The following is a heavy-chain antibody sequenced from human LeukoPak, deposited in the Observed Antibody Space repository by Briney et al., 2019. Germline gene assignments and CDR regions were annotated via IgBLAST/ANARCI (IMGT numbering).Heavy chain of an antibody. Sequence: PGGSLRLSCSVSGFTFSTYVMNWVRQAPGKGLEWVGRIKSKTDGETTNYAAPVKGRFTISRDDSKNTLYLQMSSLRTEDTAVYYCSTKLATVYRGSGSDYWGQGTLVTVSS. D-gene: IGHD3-10*01. CDR1: GFTFSTYV. J-gene: IGHJ4*02. V-gene: IGHV3-15*01. CDR2: IKSKTDGETT. CDR3: STKLATVYRGSGSDY.